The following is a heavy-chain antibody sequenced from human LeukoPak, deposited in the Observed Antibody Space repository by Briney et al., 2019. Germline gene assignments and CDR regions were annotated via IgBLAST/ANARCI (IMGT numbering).Heavy chain of an antibody. CDR2: MNPTSGNT. V-gene: IGHV1-8*01. D-gene: IGHD3-3*01. J-gene: IGHJ4*02. CDR1: GYTFTSYD. Sequence: ASVKVSCKASGYTFTSYDINWVRQATGQGLEWMGWMNPTSGNTGYPQKLQGRVTMTRDTSITTAYLELSSLRSEDTAVYYCARGLGVVIFTGGQGTLVTVSS. CDR3: ARGLGVVIFT.